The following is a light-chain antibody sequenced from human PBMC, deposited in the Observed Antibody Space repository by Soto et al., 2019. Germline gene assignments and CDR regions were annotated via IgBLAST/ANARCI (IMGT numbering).Light chain of an antibody. CDR2: EGS. J-gene: IGLJ2*01. CDR1: SSDVGSYNV. CDR3: CSYAGSSTHVV. Sequence: QSALTQPASVSGSPGQSITISCTGTSSDVGSYNVVSWYQQHPGKAPKLMIYEGSKRPSGVSNRFSGSKSGNTASLTISGLQAEDEADYYCCSYAGSSTHVVLGGGTKVTVL. V-gene: IGLV2-23*01.